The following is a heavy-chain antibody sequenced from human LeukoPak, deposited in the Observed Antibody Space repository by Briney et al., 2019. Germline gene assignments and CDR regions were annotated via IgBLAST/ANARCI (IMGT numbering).Heavy chain of an antibody. CDR2: ISGSSSTI. CDR3: ARDQSGSSWYSGSHDDAFDI. Sequence: QPGGSLRLSCAASGFTFSSYSMNWVRQAPGKGLEWGSYISGSSSTIYYADSVKGRFTISRDNGKNTLYLQMNSLRAEDTAVYYCARDQSGSSWYSGSHDDAFDIWGQGTMVTVSS. V-gene: IGHV3-48*01. D-gene: IGHD1-26*01. J-gene: IGHJ3*02. CDR1: GFTFSSYS.